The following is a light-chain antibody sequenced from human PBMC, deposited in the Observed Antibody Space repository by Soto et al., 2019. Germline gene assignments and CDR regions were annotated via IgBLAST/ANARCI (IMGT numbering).Light chain of an antibody. CDR2: DDS. V-gene: IGLV1-40*01. CDR1: SSNIGAGYD. J-gene: IGLJ1*01. CDR3: TSFSSSTSLYV. Sequence: QSVLTQPPSVSGAPGQRVTISCTGSSSNIGAGYDLYWYQHLPGTAPKLLIFDDSNRPSGVPDRFSGSRSGTSASLAITGLQAEDEADYYCTSFSSSTSLYVFGTGTKVTVL.